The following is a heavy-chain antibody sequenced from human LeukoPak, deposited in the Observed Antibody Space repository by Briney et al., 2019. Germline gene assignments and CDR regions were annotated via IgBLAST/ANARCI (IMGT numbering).Heavy chain of an antibody. V-gene: IGHV4-59*01. CDR1: GGSISSYY. J-gene: IGHJ4*02. Sequence: PSESLSLTCTVSGGSISSYYWSWIRQPPGKGLEWIGYIYYSGSTNYNPSLKSPATISVDTSKNQFSLKLSSVTAADTAVYYCARGSGSSGWYSGGYFDYWGQGILVTVSS. CDR2: IYYSGST. CDR3: ARGSGSSGWYSGGYFDY. D-gene: IGHD6-19*01.